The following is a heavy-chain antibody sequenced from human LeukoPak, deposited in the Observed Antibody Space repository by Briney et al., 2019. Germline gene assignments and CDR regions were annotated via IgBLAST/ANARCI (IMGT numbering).Heavy chain of an antibody. CDR3: AKGPNDSSSYFFDY. CDR2: IIGSGVDT. CDR1: GFTFSKHD. J-gene: IGHJ4*02. V-gene: IGHV3-23*01. D-gene: IGHD2-2*01. Sequence: PGGSLRLSCAASGFTFSKHDMSWVRRAPGKGLEWVSVIIGSGVDTYYADSVKGRFTISRDNSKNTLYVQMNSLGAADTAVYYCAKGPNDSSSYFFDYGAQGTLVSVFS.